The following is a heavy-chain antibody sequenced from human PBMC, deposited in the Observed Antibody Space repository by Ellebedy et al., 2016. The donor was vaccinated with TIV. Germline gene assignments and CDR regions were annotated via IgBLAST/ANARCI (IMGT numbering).Heavy chain of an antibody. V-gene: IGHV3-7*01. J-gene: IGHJ4*02. Sequence: GESLKISCAASGFTFSNYWMSWVRQAPGRGLEWVANIKQDGGEKYYVDSVKGRFTISRDNDKNSLYLQMNSLRAEDTAVYYCARDQWLGRAYYFDYWGQGTLLTVSS. CDR2: IKQDGGEK. CDR3: ARDQWLGRAYYFDY. CDR1: GFTFSNYW. D-gene: IGHD6-19*01.